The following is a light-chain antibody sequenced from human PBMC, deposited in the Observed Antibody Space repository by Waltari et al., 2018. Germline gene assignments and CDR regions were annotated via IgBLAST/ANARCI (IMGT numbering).Light chain of an antibody. CDR1: STDIGYYNL. Sequence: QSVLPQPASVSGSPGQSITISCTGTSTDIGYYNLVSWYQQYPGKAPKVMIYQVNKRPSETSNRFSGSKSGNTASLSISGLQAEDEADYYCCSYADSRTWVFGGGTKLTVL. V-gene: IGLV2-23*02. CDR3: CSYADSRTWV. CDR2: QVN. J-gene: IGLJ3*02.